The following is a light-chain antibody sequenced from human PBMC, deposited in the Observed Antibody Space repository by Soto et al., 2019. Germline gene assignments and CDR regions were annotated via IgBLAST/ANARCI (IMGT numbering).Light chain of an antibody. Sequence: NFMLTQPHSVSESPGKTVTISCTGSSGSIASNYVQWYQQRPGSAPTTVIYEDNQRPSGVPDRFSGSKSGNTASLTVSGLQAEDEADYYCSSYAGSNNLVFGGGTKLTVL. CDR1: SGSIASNY. CDR2: EDN. J-gene: IGLJ2*01. V-gene: IGLV6-57*02. CDR3: SSYAGSNNLV.